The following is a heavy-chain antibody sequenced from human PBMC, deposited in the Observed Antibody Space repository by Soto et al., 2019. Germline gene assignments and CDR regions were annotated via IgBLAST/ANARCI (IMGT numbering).Heavy chain of an antibody. CDR2: ISNSGRTL. V-gene: IGHV3-11*01. J-gene: IGHJ4*02. Sequence: PGGSLRLSCAASGFTFSDYYMSWIRQAPGKGLEWVSYISNSGRTLYYADSMKGRLTISRDNAKNSLFLQMNSLRSEDTAVYYCARDLVAVSGGVYSSSSGGYFFDFWGQGTLVTSPQ. D-gene: IGHD6-6*01. CDR3: ARDLVAVSGGVYSSSSGGYFFDF. CDR1: GFTFSDYY.